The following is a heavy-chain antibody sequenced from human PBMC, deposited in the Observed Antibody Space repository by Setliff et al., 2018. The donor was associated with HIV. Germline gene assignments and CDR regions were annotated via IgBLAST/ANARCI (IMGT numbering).Heavy chain of an antibody. J-gene: IGHJ6*03. CDR2: IIPIIGVA. D-gene: IGHD3-3*01. CDR1: RSTFNSHT. Sequence: SVKVSCKASRSTFNSHTINWVRQAPGQGLDWMGRIIPIIGVANYAQRFQSKVTITADKSTSTAYMELTSLRFDDTAMYYCVRGVQSPPHYSYYYMDVWGEGTMVTVSS. V-gene: IGHV1-69*02. CDR3: VRGVQSPPHYSYYYMDV.